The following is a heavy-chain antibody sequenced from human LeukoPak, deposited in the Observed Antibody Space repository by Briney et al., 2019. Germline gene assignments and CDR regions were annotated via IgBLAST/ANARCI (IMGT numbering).Heavy chain of an antibody. CDR2: IYYSGST. Sequence: PSETLSLTCTVSGGSISSSSYYWGWIRQPPGKGLECIGSIYYSGSTDYNPSLKSRVTISVDTSKNQFSLKLSSVTAADTAVYYCARDLGYCSSTSCWLNYYYYYMDVWGKGTTVTVSS. CDR1: GGSISSSSYY. CDR3: ARDLGYCSSTSCWLNYYYYYMDV. J-gene: IGHJ6*03. V-gene: IGHV4-39*07. D-gene: IGHD2-2*01.